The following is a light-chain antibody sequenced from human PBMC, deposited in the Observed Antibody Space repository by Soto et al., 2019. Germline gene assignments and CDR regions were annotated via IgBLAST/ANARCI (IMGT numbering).Light chain of an antibody. Sequence: DIQMTQSPSTLAASLGDRVTITCRARRNIERWVAWYQQKPGKAPRLLIHDASTLETGVPSRFSGGGSGTEFTLTISSLQSDDNATYYCQHCDTYWAFGQGSKVEVE. CDR2: DAS. CDR3: QHCDTYWA. J-gene: IGKJ1*01. V-gene: IGKV1-5*01. CDR1: RNIERW.